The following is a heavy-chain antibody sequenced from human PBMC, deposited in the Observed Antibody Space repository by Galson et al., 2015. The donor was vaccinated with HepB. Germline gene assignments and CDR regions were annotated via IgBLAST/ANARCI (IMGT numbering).Heavy chain of an antibody. D-gene: IGHD2-15*01. Sequence: SLRLSCAASGFSFTRYAMTWVRQAPGKGLEWVSSITSSGGNSYYTDSVKGRFTVSRDNSKNTLLLQLNSLRAEETAMYFCPEDGIMVANNPYHFHYWGQGTLVTVSS. CDR2: ITSSGGNS. CDR3: PEDGIMVANNPYHFHY. CDR1: GFSFTRYA. J-gene: IGHJ4*02. V-gene: IGHV3-23*01.